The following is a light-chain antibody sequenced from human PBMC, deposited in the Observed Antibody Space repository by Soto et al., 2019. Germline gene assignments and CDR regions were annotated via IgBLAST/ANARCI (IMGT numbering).Light chain of an antibody. Sequence: FVLTQSPATLALPPGEGATLSCRASQSVSTNFAWYQQKPGQAPRLLIYGASSRATGIPDRFSGSGSGTEFTLTISSLQSEDFAVYYCQQYDNWPLTLGGGTRVDI. CDR2: GAS. CDR1: QSVSTN. CDR3: QQYDNWPLT. V-gene: IGKV3D-15*01. J-gene: IGKJ4*01.